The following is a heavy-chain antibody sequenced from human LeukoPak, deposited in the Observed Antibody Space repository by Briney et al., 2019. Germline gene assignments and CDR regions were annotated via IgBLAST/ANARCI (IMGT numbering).Heavy chain of an antibody. CDR1: GFTFSSYA. D-gene: IGHD3-22*01. V-gene: IGHV3-23*01. CDR2: ISGSGGST. J-gene: IGHJ3*02. CDR3: AKALRGPGYYDSSVYQTLGAFDI. Sequence: PGGSLRLSCAASGFTFSSYAMSWVRQAPGKGLEWVSDISGSGGSTYYADSVKSRFTISRDNSKNTLYLQMNSLRAEDTAVYYCAKALRGPGYYDSSVYQTLGAFDIWGQGTMVTVSS.